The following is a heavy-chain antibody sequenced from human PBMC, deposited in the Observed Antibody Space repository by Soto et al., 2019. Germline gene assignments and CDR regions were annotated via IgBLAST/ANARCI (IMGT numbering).Heavy chain of an antibody. J-gene: IGHJ6*02. CDR2: IYPGDSGT. D-gene: IGHD6-13*01. CDR3: ARAYSSSWYNYYYYGMDV. Sequence: GESVKISCXGSGYSFTSYWIGWVRQMPGKGLEWMGIIYPGDSGTRYSPSFQGQVTISADKSISTAYLQWSSLKASDTAMYYCARAYSSSWYNYYYYGMDVWGQGTTVTVSS. V-gene: IGHV5-51*01. CDR1: GYSFTSYW.